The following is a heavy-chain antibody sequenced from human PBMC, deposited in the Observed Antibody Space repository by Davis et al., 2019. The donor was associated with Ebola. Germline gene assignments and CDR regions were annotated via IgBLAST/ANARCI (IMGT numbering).Heavy chain of an antibody. CDR1: GGSISSYY. CDR2: IYYSGST. CDR3: ARRVGATTDY. Sequence: PSETLSLTCTVSGGSISSYYWSWIRQPPGKGLEWIGYIYYSGSTNYNPSLKSRVTISVDTSKNQFSLKLSSVTAADTAVYYCARRVGATTDYWGQGTLVTVSS. D-gene: IGHD1-26*01. J-gene: IGHJ4*02. V-gene: IGHV4-59*01.